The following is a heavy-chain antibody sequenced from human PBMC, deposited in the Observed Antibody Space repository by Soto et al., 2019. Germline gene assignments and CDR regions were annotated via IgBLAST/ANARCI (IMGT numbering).Heavy chain of an antibody. D-gene: IGHD4-17*01. CDR3: SRHTTVTSTFGP. CDR2: MYYSGST. V-gene: IGHV4-59*08. CDR1: GGSISFYY. J-gene: IGHJ5*02. Sequence: QVQLQESGPGLVKPSETLSLTCTVSGGSISFYYWSWIRQSPGKGLEWIGYMYYSGSTNYKPSLNSRVTMSVDTSKNQFSLKLKSVTAADTAVYYCSRHTTVTSTFGPWGQGTQVTVSS.